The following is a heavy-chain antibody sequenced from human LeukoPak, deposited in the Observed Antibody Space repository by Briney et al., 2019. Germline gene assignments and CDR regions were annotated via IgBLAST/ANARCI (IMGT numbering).Heavy chain of an antibody. CDR1: GLTFSTYA. Sequence: TGGSLRLSCAASGLTFSTYAMSWVRQAPGKGPEWVSYISGSGGDTYYADSVKGRFTISRDNSKNTLYLQISSLRAEDAAVYYCAKDRYNTGAGSFDHWGQGPLVTVSS. CDR2: ISGSGGDT. J-gene: IGHJ4*02. CDR3: AKDRYNTGAGSFDH. V-gene: IGHV3-23*01. D-gene: IGHD1-14*01.